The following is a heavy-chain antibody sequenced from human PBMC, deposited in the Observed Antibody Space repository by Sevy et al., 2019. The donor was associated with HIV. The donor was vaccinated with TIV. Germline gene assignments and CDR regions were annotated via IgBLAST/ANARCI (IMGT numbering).Heavy chain of an antibody. CDR2: IIPIFGTA. CDR3: ARGYYGSGSYYKDDY. CDR1: GGTFSSYA. Sequence: GASVKVSCKASGGTFSSYAISWVRQAPGQGLEWMGGIIPIFGTANYAQKFQGRVTITADKSTSTAYMELSSLRSEDTAVYYCARGYYGSGSYYKDDYWGQGTLVTVSS. V-gene: IGHV1-69*06. D-gene: IGHD3-10*01. J-gene: IGHJ4*02.